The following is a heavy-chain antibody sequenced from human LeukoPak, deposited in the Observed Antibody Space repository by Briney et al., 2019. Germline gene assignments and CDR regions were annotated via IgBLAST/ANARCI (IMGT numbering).Heavy chain of an antibody. J-gene: IGHJ4*02. D-gene: IGHD5-24*01. CDR1: GFTFSSRA. CDR2: INSDGGST. CDR3: ARRIQGMAPYYFDY. V-gene: IGHV3-74*01. Sequence: GGSLRLSCAASGFTFSSRAMYWVRQAPGKGLVWVSRINSDGGSTSYADSVKGRFTISRDNAKNTLYLQMNSLRAEDTAVYYCARRIQGMAPYYFDYWGQGTLVTVSS.